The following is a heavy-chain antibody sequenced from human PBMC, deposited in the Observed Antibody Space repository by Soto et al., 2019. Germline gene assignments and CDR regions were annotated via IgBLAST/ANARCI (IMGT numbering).Heavy chain of an antibody. CDR1: GYTFASYA. CDR2: ISAYNGNT. J-gene: IGHJ4*02. CDR3: ARDPPPPDY. Sequence: QVPLVQSGAEVKKPGASVKVSCKASGYTFASYAISWMRQAPGQGLEWMGWISAYNGNTNYAQKLQGRVTMTTHTSTSTAYMELRSLRSDATALYYCARDPPPPDYWGQGTLVTVSS. V-gene: IGHV1-18*01.